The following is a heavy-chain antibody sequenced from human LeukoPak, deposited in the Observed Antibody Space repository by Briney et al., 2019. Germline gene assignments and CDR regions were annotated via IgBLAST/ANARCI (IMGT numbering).Heavy chain of an antibody. CDR2: INPNSGGT. D-gene: IGHD1-26*01. CDR3: ARAMYSGSCGAFDI. J-gene: IGHJ3*02. V-gene: IGHV1-2*02. Sequence: ASVKVSCKASGYTFTGYYMHWVRQAPGQGLEWMGWINPNSGGTNYAQKFQGRVTMTRDTSISTAYMELSRLRSDDTAVYYCARAMYSGSCGAFDIWGQGTMVTVSS. CDR1: GYTFTGYY.